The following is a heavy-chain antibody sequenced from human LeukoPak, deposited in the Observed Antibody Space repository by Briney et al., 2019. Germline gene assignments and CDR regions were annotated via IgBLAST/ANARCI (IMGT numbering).Heavy chain of an antibody. Sequence: SQTLSLTCAISGDSVSSNGASWNWLRQPPSRGLEWLGRTYYRSQQWHSDYAPSVKGRITLNPDTSKNQFSLQLNSMTPEDAAVYYCGRETDFGVVTNWGQGTLVTVSS. J-gene: IGHJ4*02. CDR3: GRETDFGVVTN. CDR2: TYYRSQQWHS. V-gene: IGHV6-1*01. CDR1: GDSVSSNGAS. D-gene: IGHD3-3*01.